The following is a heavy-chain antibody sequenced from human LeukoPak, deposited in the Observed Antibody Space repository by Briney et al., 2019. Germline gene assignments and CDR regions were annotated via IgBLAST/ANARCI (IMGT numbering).Heavy chain of an antibody. CDR3: AKDIRYSSSWYFDY. Sequence: GGSLRLSCAASGFTFDDYAMRWVRQAPGKGLEWVSGISWNSGSIGYADSVKGRFTISRDNAKNSLYLQMNSLRAEDTALYYCAKDIRYSSSWYFDYWGQGTLVTVSS. V-gene: IGHV3-9*01. CDR1: GFTFDDYA. J-gene: IGHJ4*02. CDR2: ISWNSGSI. D-gene: IGHD6-13*01.